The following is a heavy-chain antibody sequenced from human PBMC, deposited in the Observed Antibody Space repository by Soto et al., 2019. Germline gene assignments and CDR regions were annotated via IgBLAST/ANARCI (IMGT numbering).Heavy chain of an antibody. Sequence: EVEVLESGGGLVQPGGSLRLSCAASGFTFRAYAMSWVRQAPGKGLVWVSVVSDSGEKTYYADSVKGRFTISRDNSKNTLYLQMNSLRGEDTAIYYCARDYDFWSSYPSVYFDYWGQGNLVTVSS. J-gene: IGHJ4*02. CDR1: GFTFRAYA. D-gene: IGHD3-3*01. V-gene: IGHV3-23*01. CDR2: VSDSGEKT. CDR3: ARDYDFWSSYPSVYFDY.